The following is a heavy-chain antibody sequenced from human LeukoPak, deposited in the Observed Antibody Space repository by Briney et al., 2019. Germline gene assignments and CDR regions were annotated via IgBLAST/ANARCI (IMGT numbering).Heavy chain of an antibody. CDR3: AKNQGQWLVPVDY. J-gene: IGHJ4*02. Sequence: GGSLRLSCAASGFTFSDYAMSWVRQAPGKGLEWVSSMSGSGGSTYYADSVKGRFTISRDNSKNTLYLQMNNLRAEDTALYYCAKNQGQWLVPVDYWGQGTLVTVSS. CDR2: MSGSGGST. V-gene: IGHV3-23*01. CDR1: GFTFSDYA. D-gene: IGHD6-19*01.